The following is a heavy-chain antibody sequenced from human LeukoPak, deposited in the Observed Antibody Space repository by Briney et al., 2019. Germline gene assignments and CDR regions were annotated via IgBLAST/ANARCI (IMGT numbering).Heavy chain of an antibody. CDR3: ARGRYSSSWYPY. J-gene: IGHJ4*02. D-gene: IGHD6-13*01. Sequence: GASVKVSCKASGYTFTGYYMHWVRQAPGQGLEWMGWINPNSDGTNYAQKFQGRVTMTRDTSISTAYMELSRLRSDDTAVYYCARGRYSSSWYPYWGQGTLVTVSS. CDR2: INPNSDGT. CDR1: GYTFTGYY. V-gene: IGHV1-2*02.